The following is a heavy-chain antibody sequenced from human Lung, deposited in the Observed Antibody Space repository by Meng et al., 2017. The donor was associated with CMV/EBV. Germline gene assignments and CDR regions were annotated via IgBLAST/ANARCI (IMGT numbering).Heavy chain of an antibody. V-gene: IGHV1-8*01. CDR1: GYTFTSYD. CDR3: ARAVYCIGTTCFFYPMDV. D-gene: IGHD2-2*01. Sequence: SVKVSCXASGYTFTSYDISWVRQAPGQGLEWMGWMNPNSGNTDSAQNFQGRVTMTRNTSISTAYMELSSLRSEDTAVYYCARAVYCIGTTCFFYPMDVWGQGTTVTVS. J-gene: IGHJ6*02. CDR2: MNPNSGNT.